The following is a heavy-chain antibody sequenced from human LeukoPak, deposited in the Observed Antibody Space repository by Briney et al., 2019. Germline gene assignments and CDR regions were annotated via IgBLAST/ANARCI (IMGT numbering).Heavy chain of an antibody. V-gene: IGHV1-18*01. CDR2: ISAYNGNT. J-gene: IGHJ4*02. CDR1: GYTFTCYG. CDR3: ARDWLTSNYYDSSGYYYYFDY. Sequence: AASVKVSCKASGYTFTCYGISWVRQAPGQGLEWMGWISAYNGNTNYAQRLQGRVTMTTDTSTSTAYMELRSLRSDDTAVYYCARDWLTSNYYDSSGYYYYFDYWGQGTLVTVSS. D-gene: IGHD3-22*01.